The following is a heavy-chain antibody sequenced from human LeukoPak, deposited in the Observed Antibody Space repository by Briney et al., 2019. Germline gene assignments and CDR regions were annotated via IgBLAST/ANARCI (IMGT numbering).Heavy chain of an antibody. V-gene: IGHV3-74*01. CDR1: GFTFTSYW. Sequence: GGSLRLSCAVSGFTFTSYWMHWVRQAPGKGLVWVSRVNRDGSSTNYADSVKGRFSISRDNAKNTLYLQMNSLRAEDTAVYYCVRDHDYGDYDLLGYWGQGTLVTVSS. CDR2: VNRDGSST. J-gene: IGHJ4*02. D-gene: IGHD4-17*01. CDR3: VRDHDYGDYDLLGY.